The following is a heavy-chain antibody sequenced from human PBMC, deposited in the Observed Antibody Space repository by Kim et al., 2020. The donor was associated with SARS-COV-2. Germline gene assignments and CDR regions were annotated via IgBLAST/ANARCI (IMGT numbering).Heavy chain of an antibody. Sequence: GGSLRLSCAASGFTFSSYAMHWVRQAPGKGLEWVAVISYDGSNKYYADSVKGRFTISRDNSKNTLYLQMNSLRAEDTAVYYCARREMATTSPLSYWGQGTLVTVSS. CDR1: GFTFSSYA. J-gene: IGHJ4*02. V-gene: IGHV3-30-3*01. CDR3: ARREMATTSPLSY. D-gene: IGHD5-12*01. CDR2: ISYDGSNK.